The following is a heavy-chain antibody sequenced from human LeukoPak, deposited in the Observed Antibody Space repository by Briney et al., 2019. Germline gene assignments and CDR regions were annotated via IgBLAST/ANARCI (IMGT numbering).Heavy chain of an antibody. CDR1: GFTFSSHA. CDR3: AREKPWLVLAGAFDI. D-gene: IGHD6-19*01. J-gene: IGHJ3*02. CDR2: ISGNGGST. V-gene: IGHV3-64D*06. Sequence: GGSLRLSCSASGFTFSSHAMHWVRQAPGKRLEYVSGISGNGGSTYYADSVTGRFTISRDNSKNMVYLQMRSLRAEDTAVYYCAREKPWLVLAGAFDIWGQGTMVTVSS.